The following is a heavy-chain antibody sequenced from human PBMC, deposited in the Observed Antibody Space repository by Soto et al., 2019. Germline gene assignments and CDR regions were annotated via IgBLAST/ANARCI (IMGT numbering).Heavy chain of an antibody. D-gene: IGHD2-15*01. V-gene: IGHV4-34*01. Sequence: PSETLSLTCAVYGGSFSGYYWTWIRQPPGTGLEWIGEINHSGSTNYSPSLKSRVTISVDTSKNQFSLKLTSVTAADTAVYYCARDQRWLLTDHWGQGTLVTVST. CDR2: INHSGST. CDR1: GGSFSGYY. CDR3: ARDQRWLLTDH. J-gene: IGHJ4*02.